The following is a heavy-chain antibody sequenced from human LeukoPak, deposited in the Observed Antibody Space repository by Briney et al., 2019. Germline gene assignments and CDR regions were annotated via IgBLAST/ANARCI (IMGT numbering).Heavy chain of an antibody. Sequence: SVKVSCKASGGTFSSYAISWVRQAPGQGLEWMGRIIPIFGIANYAQKLQGRVTITADKSTSTAYMELSSLRSEDTAVYYCARAFAKPGKYYFDYWGQGTLVTVSS. D-gene: IGHD1-14*01. CDR3: ARAFAKPGKYYFDY. CDR1: GGTFSSYA. J-gene: IGHJ4*02. CDR2: IIPIFGIA. V-gene: IGHV1-69*04.